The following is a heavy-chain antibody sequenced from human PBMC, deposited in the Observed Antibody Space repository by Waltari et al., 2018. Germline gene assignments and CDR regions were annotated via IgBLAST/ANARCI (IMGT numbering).Heavy chain of an antibody. J-gene: IGHJ6*02. CDR3: ATDYSKTIFGTRSVYGMDV. CDR1: GYTLNELS. D-gene: IGHD3-3*01. Sequence: QVQLVQSGAEVKKLGASVKVSCKVSGYTLNELSMHWVRQAPGKGLEWMGGFYPEDGETIYAQKFQGRFTMTEDTSTDTAYMGLSSLRSEDTAVYYCATDYSKTIFGTRSVYGMDVWGQGTTVTVSS. CDR2: FYPEDGET. V-gene: IGHV1-24*01.